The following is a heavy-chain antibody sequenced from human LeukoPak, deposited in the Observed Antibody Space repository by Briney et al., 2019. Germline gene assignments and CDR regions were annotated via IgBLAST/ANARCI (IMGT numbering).Heavy chain of an antibody. Sequence: ASVKVSCKASGYTFTSYGISWVRQAPGQGLEWMGWSSAYNGNTNYAQKLRGRVTMTTDTSTSTAYMELRSLRSDDTAVYYCAREGRVPAAKPCDYWGQGTLVTVSS. CDR3: AREGRVPAAKPCDY. V-gene: IGHV1-18*01. CDR2: SSAYNGNT. J-gene: IGHJ4*02. D-gene: IGHD2-2*01. CDR1: GYTFTSYG.